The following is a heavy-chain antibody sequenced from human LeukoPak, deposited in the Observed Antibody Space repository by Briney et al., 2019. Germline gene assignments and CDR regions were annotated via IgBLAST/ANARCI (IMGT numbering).Heavy chain of an antibody. Sequence: GGSLRLSCAASGFTFSSYAMHWVCQAPGKGLEWVAVISYDGSNKYYADSVKGRFTTSRDNSKNTLYLQMNSLRAEDTAVYYCAKDGHCDILTGYYPFDYWGQGTLVTVSS. CDR2: ISYDGSNK. CDR1: GFTFSSYA. D-gene: IGHD3-9*01. V-gene: IGHV3-30*04. CDR3: AKDGHCDILTGYYPFDY. J-gene: IGHJ4*02.